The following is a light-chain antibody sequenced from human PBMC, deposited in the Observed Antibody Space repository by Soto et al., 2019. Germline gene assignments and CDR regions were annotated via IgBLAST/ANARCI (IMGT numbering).Light chain of an antibody. CDR3: SSYTTNGVGV. CDR2: NVS. CDR1: DSDVGGYNY. J-gene: IGLJ2*01. V-gene: IGLV2-14*03. Sequence: QSALTQPASVSGSSGRSITISCTGADSDVGGYNYVSWYQHHPGNAPKVMIYNVSYRPSGVSNRFSGSKSGNTASLTISGLQAEDVADYYCSSYTTNGVGVFGGGTKLTV.